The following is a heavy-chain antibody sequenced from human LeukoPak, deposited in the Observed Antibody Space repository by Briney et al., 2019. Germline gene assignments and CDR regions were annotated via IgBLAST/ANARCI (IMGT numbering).Heavy chain of an antibody. V-gene: IGHV3-74*01. CDR1: GFTFSSYW. CDR3: ATSSDTAMVFDY. CDR2: INSDGSST. D-gene: IGHD5-18*01. Sequence: GRSLRLSCAASGFTFSSYWMHWVRQAPGKGLVWASRINSDGSSTSYADSVKGRFTISRDNAKNTLNLQMNSLRAEDTAVYYCATSSDTAMVFDYWGQGALVTVSS. J-gene: IGHJ4*02.